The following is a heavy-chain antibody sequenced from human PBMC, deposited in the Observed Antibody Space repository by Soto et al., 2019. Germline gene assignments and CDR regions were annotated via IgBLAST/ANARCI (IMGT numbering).Heavy chain of an antibody. J-gene: IGHJ4*02. V-gene: IGHV3-74*01. D-gene: IGHD3-10*01. CDR3: ARDRVLGSGSNDY. CDR2: IRGDGRDT. Sequence: EVQLVESGGALVQPGGSLRLSCAASGFTFSNYWMHWVRQAPGKGLVWVSRIRGDGRDTGYADSVRGRFSISRDNAGSTMYLQMNSLTAEDTAVYYCARDRVLGSGSNDYWGQGTLVTVSS. CDR1: GFTFSNYW.